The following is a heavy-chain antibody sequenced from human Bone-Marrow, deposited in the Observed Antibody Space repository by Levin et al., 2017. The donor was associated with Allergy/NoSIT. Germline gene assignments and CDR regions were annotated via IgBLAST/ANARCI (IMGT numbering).Heavy chain of an antibody. J-gene: IGHJ4*02. Sequence: SCAASGFTFRNYGMTWVRQAPGKGLEWVSVTSHNSGNTYYADSVRGRFTMSRDNSKNTLYLQMDSLRLEDTAVYYCARVGALALERRTPFDSWGQGTLVTVSS. CDR3: ARVGALALERRTPFDS. CDR2: TSHNSGNT. CDR1: GFTFRNYG. D-gene: IGHD1-26*01. V-gene: IGHV3-23*01.